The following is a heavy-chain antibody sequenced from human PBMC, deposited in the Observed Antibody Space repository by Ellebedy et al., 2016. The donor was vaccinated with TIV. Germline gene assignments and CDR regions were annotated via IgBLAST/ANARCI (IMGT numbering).Heavy chain of an antibody. V-gene: IGHV3-23*01. CDR2: ISGSGDTT. Sequence: PGGSLRLSCAASGFTFSTYAMMWVRQAPGKGLEWVSAISGSGDTTYYADSVKGRFTISRDNSKNTLYLQMDSLRGDDSAVYYCAKYRGSGGWTGPLDYWGQGSLVTVSS. CDR1: GFTFSTYA. J-gene: IGHJ4*02. CDR3: AKYRGSGGWTGPLDY. D-gene: IGHD2-15*01.